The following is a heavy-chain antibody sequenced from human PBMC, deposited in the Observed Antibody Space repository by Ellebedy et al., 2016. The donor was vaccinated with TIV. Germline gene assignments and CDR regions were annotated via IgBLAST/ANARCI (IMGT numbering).Heavy chain of an antibody. CDR1: GFTFSNYG. CDR3: ARDPRVVVPAAMDY. D-gene: IGHD2-2*01. J-gene: IGHJ4*02. CDR2: IWYDGSHK. Sequence: GESLKISCAASGFTFSNYGMHWVRQAPGKGLGWVAVIWYDGSHKFYVDSVKGRFTISRDNSKRTLSLQMNSLTAEDTAAYYCARDPRVVVPAAMDYWGQGTRVTVPS. V-gene: IGHV3-33*01.